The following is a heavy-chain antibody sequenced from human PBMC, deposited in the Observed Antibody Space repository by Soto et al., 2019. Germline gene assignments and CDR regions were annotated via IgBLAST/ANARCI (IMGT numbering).Heavy chain of an antibody. Sequence: SETLSPTYRVFGRSFSEGSWSMMPPPPGKGLEWIGEINHSGSTNYNPSLKSRVTISVDTSKNQFSLKLSSVTAADTAVYYCVRFWPPPYSDALTDYTDAFDYWGQGTLVTVS. V-gene: IGHV4-34*01. J-gene: IGHJ4*02. D-gene: IGHD3-9*01. CDR3: VRFWPPPYSDALTDYTDAFDY. CDR2: INHSGST. CDR1: GRSFSEGS.